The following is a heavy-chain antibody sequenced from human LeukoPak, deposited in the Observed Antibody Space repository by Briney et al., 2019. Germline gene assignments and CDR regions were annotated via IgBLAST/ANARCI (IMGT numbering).Heavy chain of an antibody. D-gene: IGHD1-1*01. CDR3: ARLHWNDHFYGVDV. CDR1: GGSISTYY. V-gene: IGHV4-59*08. J-gene: IGHJ6*02. CDR2: IYYSGST. Sequence: SETLFLTCTVSGGSISTYYWSWIRQPPGKGLEWIGYIYYSGSTNYSPSLKSRVTMSVDTSKDQFSLKLSSVTAADTAMYYCARLHWNDHFYGVDVWGQGTTVTVSS.